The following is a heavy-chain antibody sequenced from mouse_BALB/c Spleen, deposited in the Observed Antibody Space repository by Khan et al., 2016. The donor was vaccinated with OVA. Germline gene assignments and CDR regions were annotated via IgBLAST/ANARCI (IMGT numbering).Heavy chain of an antibody. CDR1: GYSITSNYA. J-gene: IGHJ4*01. D-gene: IGHD1-1*01. V-gene: IGHV3-2*02. Sequence: EVQLQESGPGLVKPSQSLSLTCTVTGYSITSNYAWNWIRQFPGNKLEWMGYISYSGSTNYNPSLKSRISITRDTSTNQFFLQLTSVTTEDSATYDCARGNYYGYAMDYWGQGTSITVSS. CDR2: ISYSGST. CDR3: ARGNYYGYAMDY.